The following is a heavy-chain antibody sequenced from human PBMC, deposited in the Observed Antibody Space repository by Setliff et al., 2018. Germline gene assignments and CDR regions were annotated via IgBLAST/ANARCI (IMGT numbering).Heavy chain of an antibody. J-gene: IGHJ3*01. D-gene: IGHD1-26*01. CDR2: IYHSGSA. CDR3: AREVGTSTSSDAFDV. V-gene: IGHV4-30-4*08. Sequence: PSETLSLTCTVSGDSISSCDYFWSWIRQPPGKGLEWIAYIYHSGSAYYNPSLKSRVTMSVDTSKNQFSLHLTSVTAADTAVYYCAREVGTSTSSDAFDVWGQGTMVTVSS. CDR1: GDSISSCDYF.